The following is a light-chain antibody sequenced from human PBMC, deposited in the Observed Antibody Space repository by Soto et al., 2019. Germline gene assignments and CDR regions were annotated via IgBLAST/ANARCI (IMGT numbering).Light chain of an antibody. J-gene: IGKJ1*01. Sequence: GDRVTITCRASQSINTWLAWYQQRPGRAPKLLIYDASSLQSGVPSRFSGSGSATEFTLTISSLQPDDSAIYYCQQYTTDWTFGQGTKVEIK. V-gene: IGKV1-5*01. CDR1: QSINTW. CDR2: DAS. CDR3: QQYTTDWT.